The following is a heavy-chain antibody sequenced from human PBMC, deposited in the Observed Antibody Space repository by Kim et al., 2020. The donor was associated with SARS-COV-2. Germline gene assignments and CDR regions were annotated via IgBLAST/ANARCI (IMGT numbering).Heavy chain of an antibody. V-gene: IGHV1-18*01. Sequence: ASVKVSCKASGYGFSNYGLVWARQAPGQGLEWMGWISSNSGHTKYAQNVQGRVTLTTDTSTNTGYMELSSLRSDDTAVYYCAPYYDSNSYRGQWDWGQGT. CDR1: GYGFSNYG. CDR2: ISSNSGHT. J-gene: IGHJ4*01. CDR3: APYYDSNSYRGQWD. D-gene: IGHD3-22*01.